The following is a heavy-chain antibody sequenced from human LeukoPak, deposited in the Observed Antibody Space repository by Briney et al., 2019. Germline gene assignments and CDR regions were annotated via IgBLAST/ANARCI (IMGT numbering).Heavy chain of an antibody. V-gene: IGHV1-69*01. CDR1: GGTFSSYA. CDR3: ARDPLRLYDFWSGYYSYFDY. CDR2: IIPIFGTA. D-gene: IGHD3-3*01. Sequence: ASVKVSCKASGGTFSSYAISWVRQAPGQGLEWMGGIIPIFGTANYAQKFQGRVTITADESTSTAYMELRSLRSDDTAVYYCARDPLRLYDFWSGYYSYFDYWGQGTLVTVSS. J-gene: IGHJ4*02.